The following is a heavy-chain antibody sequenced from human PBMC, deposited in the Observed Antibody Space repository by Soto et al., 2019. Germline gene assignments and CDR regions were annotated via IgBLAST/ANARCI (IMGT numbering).Heavy chain of an antibody. CDR1: GVTFISYG. J-gene: IGHJ4*02. CDR2: ISYDGSNK. Sequence: WGSLRLSCAASGVTFISYGMHWVRHAPGKGLEWVAVISYDGSNKYYADSVKGRFTISRDNSKNTLYLQMNSLRAEDTAVYYCAKETGWGQGTLVTSPQ. V-gene: IGHV3-30*18. CDR3: AKETG.